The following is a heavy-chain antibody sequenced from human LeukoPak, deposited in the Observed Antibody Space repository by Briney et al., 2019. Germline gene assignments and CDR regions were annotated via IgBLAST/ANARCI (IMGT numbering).Heavy chain of an antibody. V-gene: IGHV4-39*01. Sequence: SETLSLTCTVSGGSISSSSYYWGWIRQPPGRGLEWIGRIYYSGSTYYNPSHKSRVTISVDTSKNQFSLKLSSVTAADTAVYYCARIGDPNWFDPWGQGTLVTVSS. CDR3: ARIGDPNWFDP. J-gene: IGHJ5*02. CDR2: IYYSGST. CDR1: GGSISSSSYY. D-gene: IGHD4-17*01.